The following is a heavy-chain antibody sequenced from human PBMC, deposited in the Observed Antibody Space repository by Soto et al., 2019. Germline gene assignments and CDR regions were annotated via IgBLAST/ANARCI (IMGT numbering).Heavy chain of an antibody. CDR2: IKSKTDGGTT. Sequence: GGSLRLSCAASGFTFSNAWMSWVRQAPGKGLEWVGRIKSKTDGGTTDYAAPVKGRFTISRDDSKNTLYLQMNSLKTEDTAVYYCAKAGSSSWSRLAFDYWGQGTLVTVSS. CDR3: AKAGSSSWSRLAFDY. CDR1: GFTFSNAW. V-gene: IGHV3-15*01. J-gene: IGHJ4*02. D-gene: IGHD6-13*01.